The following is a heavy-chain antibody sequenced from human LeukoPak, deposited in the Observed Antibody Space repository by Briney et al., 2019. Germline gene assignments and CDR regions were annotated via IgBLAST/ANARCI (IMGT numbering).Heavy chain of an antibody. CDR3: ARDEARITIFGVAGYFDY. CDR1: GYTFTHYA. V-gene: IGHV1-3*04. CDR2: INTGNGDT. J-gene: IGHJ4*02. D-gene: IGHD3-3*01. Sequence: ASVKVSCKASGYTFTHYAVHWVRQAPGQRLEWMGWINTGNGDTKYSQTFQGRATITRDTSASTVYMVLSSLRSEDTAVFYCARDEARITIFGVAGYFDYWGQGTLVTVSS.